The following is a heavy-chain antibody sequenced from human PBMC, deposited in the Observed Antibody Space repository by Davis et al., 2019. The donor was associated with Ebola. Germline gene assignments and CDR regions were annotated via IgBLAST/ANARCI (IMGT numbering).Heavy chain of an antibody. V-gene: IGHV3-64*01. J-gene: IGHJ1*01. CDR2: ISSNGLRT. CDR1: GFTFSRYW. D-gene: IGHD1-26*01. CDR3: ATEGSGSYYSSLQH. Sequence: GGSLRLSCAASGFTFSRYWMTWVRQAPGKGLDYVSTISSNGLRTYYANSVKGRFIISRDNSKNTLYLQMGSLRTEDLAVYYCATEGSGSYYSSLQHWGQGTLVAVSS.